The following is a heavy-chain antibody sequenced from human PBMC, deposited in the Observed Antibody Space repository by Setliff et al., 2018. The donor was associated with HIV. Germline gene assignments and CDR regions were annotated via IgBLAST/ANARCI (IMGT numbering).Heavy chain of an antibody. D-gene: IGHD1-1*01. Sequence: PSETLSLTFTVSGGSISIGSYYWSWIRQPAGEGLEWIGQIHTTGTPNCNPSLKSRVTISVDTSKNQFSLQLSPVTAADTAVYYCARPTNGRGRFDPCGQGTLVTVSS. V-gene: IGHV4-61*09. J-gene: IGHJ5*02. CDR3: ARPTNGRGRFDP. CDR1: GGSISIGSYY. CDR2: IHTTGTP.